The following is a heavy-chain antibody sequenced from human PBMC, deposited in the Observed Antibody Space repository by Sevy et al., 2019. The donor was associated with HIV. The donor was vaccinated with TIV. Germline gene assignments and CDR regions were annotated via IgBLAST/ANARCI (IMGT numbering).Heavy chain of an antibody. CDR2: ITSTGDTI. Sequence: GGSLRLSCAASGFPFTSYSMNWVRQAPGKGLEWISYITSTGDTIFYVDSVKGRFTISRDNAKNSLYLQMNSLRADDTAVYYCATMDPSPAYFDYWGQGTLVTVSS. CDR1: GFPFTSYS. CDR3: ATMDPSPAYFDY. J-gene: IGHJ4*02. V-gene: IGHV3-48*01.